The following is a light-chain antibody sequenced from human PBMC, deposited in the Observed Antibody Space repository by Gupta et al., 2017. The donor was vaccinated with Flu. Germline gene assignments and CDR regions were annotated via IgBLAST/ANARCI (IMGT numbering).Light chain of an antibody. Sequence: SITISCTGTSNDIGGYNYVSWHQQHPGKAPKLMIYEVNNRPSGVSNRCSGSKSDNTASLTISGLQAEDEADYYCTSYTSSNTWVFGPGTKVTVL. CDR1: SNDIGGYNY. CDR3: TSYTSSNTWV. CDR2: EVN. V-gene: IGLV2-14*01. J-gene: IGLJ1*01.